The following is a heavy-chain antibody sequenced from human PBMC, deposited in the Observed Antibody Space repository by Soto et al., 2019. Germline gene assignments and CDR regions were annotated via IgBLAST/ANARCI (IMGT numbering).Heavy chain of an antibody. Sequence: SETLSLTCTVSGGSISSGDFYWGWLRQHPGKGLEWIGYIHYSGSTYYNPSLKSRVTTSVDTSKNQFSLKLSSVTAADTAVYYCARAPRRRNFDYWGQGTLVTVSS. CDR2: IHYSGST. J-gene: IGHJ4*02. V-gene: IGHV4-31*03. CDR3: ARAPRRRNFDY. CDR1: GGSISSGDFY.